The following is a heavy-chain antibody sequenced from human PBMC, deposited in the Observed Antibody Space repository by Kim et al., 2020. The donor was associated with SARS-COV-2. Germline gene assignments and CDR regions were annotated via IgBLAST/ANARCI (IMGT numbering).Heavy chain of an antibody. CDR1: GFTFSDYY. CDR2: ISSGASTI. D-gene: IGHD3-10*01. V-gene: IGHV3-11*01. Sequence: GGSLRLSCAASGFTFSDYYMSWIRQAPGKGLEWVSDISSGASTIYYADSVKGRFTISRDNAKTSLYLQMSSLRAEDTAVYYCARVGGGSGNYHPFDYWGQGILVTVSS. CDR3: ARVGGGSGNYHPFDY. J-gene: IGHJ4*02.